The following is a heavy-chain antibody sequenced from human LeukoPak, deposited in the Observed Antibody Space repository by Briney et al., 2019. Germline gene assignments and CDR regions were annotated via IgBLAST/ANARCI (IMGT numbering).Heavy chain of an antibody. Sequence: GESLKISCKGSGYSFTSYWIGWVRQMPGKGLEWMGIIYPGDSDTRYSPSFQGQVTISADKSISTAYLQWSSLKASDTAMYYCARHGDYDFWSGLNWFDPWGQGTLVTVSS. CDR3: ARHGDYDFWSGLNWFDP. V-gene: IGHV5-51*01. CDR2: IYPGDSDT. D-gene: IGHD3-3*01. CDR1: GYSFTSYW. J-gene: IGHJ5*02.